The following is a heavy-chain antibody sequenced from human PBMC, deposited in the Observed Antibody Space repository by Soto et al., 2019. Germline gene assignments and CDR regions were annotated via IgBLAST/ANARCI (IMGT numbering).Heavy chain of an antibody. J-gene: IGHJ4*02. CDR3: ARVGHDSGGYFDY. CDR2: IYHSGST. Sequence: QLQLQESGSGLVKPSQTLSLTCAVSGGSISSGGYSWSWIRQPPGKGLEWIGYIYHSGSTYYNPSLRSRVTISVDRSKNQFSLKLSSVTAADTAVYYCARVGHDSGGYFDYWGQGTLVTVSS. V-gene: IGHV4-30-2*01. CDR1: GGSISSGGYS. D-gene: IGHD3-22*01.